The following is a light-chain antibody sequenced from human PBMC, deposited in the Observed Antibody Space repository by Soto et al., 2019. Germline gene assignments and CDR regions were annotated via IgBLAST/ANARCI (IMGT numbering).Light chain of an antibody. V-gene: IGKV1-9*01. CDR1: PDISGY. CDR3: QQRDSYPWT. Sequence: DIQLTQSPSFLSASVGDRVTITCRASPDISGYLAWFQQRPGKAPKLLISAASTLRSGVPSRFSGSGSGTEFALTLSSLQPEDFATYYCQQRDSYPWTFGQGTKVDIK. CDR2: AAS. J-gene: IGKJ1*01.